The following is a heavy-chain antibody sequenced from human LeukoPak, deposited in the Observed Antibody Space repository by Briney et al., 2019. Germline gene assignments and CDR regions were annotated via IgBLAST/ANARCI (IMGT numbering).Heavy chain of an antibody. D-gene: IGHD3-10*01. CDR2: IYTSGST. V-gene: IGHV4-61*02. J-gene: IGHJ6*03. CDR1: GGSISSGSYY. Sequence: SETLSLTCTVSGGSISSGSYYWSWIRQPAGTGLEWIGRIYTSGSTNYNPSLKSRVTISVDTSKNQFSLELSSVTAADTAVYYCARHAYGSGSYFGYYYYMDVWGKGTTVTISS. CDR3: ARHAYGSGSYFGYYYYMDV.